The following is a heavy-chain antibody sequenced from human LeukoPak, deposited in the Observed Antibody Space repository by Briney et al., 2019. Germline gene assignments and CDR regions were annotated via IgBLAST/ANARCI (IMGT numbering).Heavy chain of an antibody. D-gene: IGHD3-3*01. V-gene: IGHV3-23*01. CDR3: AKGSGTWDY. CDR1: GLSFSSYP. J-gene: IGHJ4*02. Sequence: GGSLRLSCEVSGLSFSSYPMTWVRQAPGKGLEWVSIISSSGDSTYYADSVKGRFTISRDNSKNTLFLQMDSLGAEDTAIYYCAKGSGTWDYWGQGTLVIVSS. CDR2: ISSSGDST.